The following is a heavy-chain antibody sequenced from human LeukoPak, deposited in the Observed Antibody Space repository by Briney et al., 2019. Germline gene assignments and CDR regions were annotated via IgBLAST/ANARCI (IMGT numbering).Heavy chain of an antibody. J-gene: IGHJ4*02. CDR3: ARERGIAAAGTYPLTY. Sequence: GGSLRLSCAASGFTFSSYSMNWVRQAPGKGLEWVSSISSSSSYRYYADSVKGRFTISRDNAKNSLYLQMNSLRAEDTAVYYSARERGIAAAGTYPLTYWGQGTLVTVSS. V-gene: IGHV3-21*01. CDR2: ISSSSSYR. D-gene: IGHD6-13*01. CDR1: GFTFSSYS.